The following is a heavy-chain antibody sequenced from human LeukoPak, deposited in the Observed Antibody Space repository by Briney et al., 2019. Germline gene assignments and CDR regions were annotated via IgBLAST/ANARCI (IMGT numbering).Heavy chain of an antibody. J-gene: IGHJ3*02. CDR1: GGSISSGEYY. CDR3: ARECPSMFDAFDI. CDR2: IYYSGST. Sequence: SSETLSLTCTVSGGSISSGEYYWSWIRQPPGKGLGWIGYIYYSGSTYYNPSLKSRVTISVDTSKNQFSLKLSSVTGADTAVYYCARECPSMFDAFDIWGQGTMVTVSS. V-gene: IGHV4-30-4*08. D-gene: IGHD3-10*02.